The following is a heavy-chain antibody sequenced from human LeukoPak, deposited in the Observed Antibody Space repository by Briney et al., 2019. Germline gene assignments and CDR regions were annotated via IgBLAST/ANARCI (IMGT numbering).Heavy chain of an antibody. Sequence: GGSLRLSCTVSGFIFSDSWMAWIRQAPGKGLEWVANIKQDGSEKNYVDSVKGRFIISRDNAKNSLYLQMNTLRADNTAVYYCARDGFGTGSNWGQGTLVTVSS. D-gene: IGHD3-16*01. CDR2: IKQDGSEK. V-gene: IGHV3-7*03. CDR3: ARDGFGTGSN. CDR1: GFIFSDSW. J-gene: IGHJ4*02.